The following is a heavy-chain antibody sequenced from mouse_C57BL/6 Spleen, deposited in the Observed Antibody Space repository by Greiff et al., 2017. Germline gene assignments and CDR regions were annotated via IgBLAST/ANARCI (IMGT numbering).Heavy chain of an antibody. V-gene: IGHV1-72*01. D-gene: IGHD1-1*01. CDR2: IDPNSGGT. J-gene: IGHJ4*01. CDR1: GYTFTSYW. CDR3: AVYYYGSSYYAMDY. Sequence: VQLQQPGAELVKPGASVKLSCKASGYTFTSYWMHWVKQRPGRGLEWIGRIDPNSGGTKYNEKFKSKATLTVDKPSSTAYMQLSSLTSEDAAVYYCAVYYYGSSYYAMDYWGQGTSVTVSS.